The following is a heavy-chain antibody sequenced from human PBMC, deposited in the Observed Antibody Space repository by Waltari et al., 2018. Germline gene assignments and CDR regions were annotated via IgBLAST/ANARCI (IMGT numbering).Heavy chain of an antibody. CDR2: ISGSGGST. CDR3: AKDWGSSIAARWDAFDI. Sequence: EVQLLESGGGLVQPGGSLRLSCAASGFTFSSYAMSWVRQAPGRGLGWVSAISGSGGSTYYADSVKGRFTISRDNSKNTLYLQMNSLGAEDTAVYYCAKDWGSSIAARWDAFDIWGQGTMVTVSS. D-gene: IGHD6-6*01. V-gene: IGHV3-23*01. CDR1: GFTFSSYA. J-gene: IGHJ3*02.